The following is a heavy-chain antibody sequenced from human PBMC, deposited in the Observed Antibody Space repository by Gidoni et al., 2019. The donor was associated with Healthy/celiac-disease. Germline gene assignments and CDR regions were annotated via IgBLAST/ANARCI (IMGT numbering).Heavy chain of an antibody. D-gene: IGHD3-3*01. J-gene: IGHJ4*02. CDR2: ISAYNGNT. CDR1: GYTFTSYG. V-gene: IGHV1-18*01. Sequence: QVQLVQSGAEVKKPGASVKVSCKASGYTFTSYGSSWVRQAPGQGLEWMGWISAYNGNTNYAQKLQGRVTMTTDTSTSTAYMELRSLRSDDTAVYYCARTSSDFWSGLDLDYWGQGTLVTVSS. CDR3: ARTSSDFWSGLDLDY.